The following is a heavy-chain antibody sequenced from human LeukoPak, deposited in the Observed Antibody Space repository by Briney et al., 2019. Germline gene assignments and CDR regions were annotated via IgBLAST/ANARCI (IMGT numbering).Heavy chain of an antibody. Sequence: PGGSLRLSCVTSGFNVRTNFMSWVRQAPGKGLEWVSGISGSGGSTYYADSVKGRFTISRDNSKNTLYLQMNSLRAEDTAVYYCAKDKEYFQHWGQGTLVTVSS. V-gene: IGHV3-23*01. CDR1: GFNVRTNF. CDR2: ISGSGGST. CDR3: AKDKEYFQH. J-gene: IGHJ1*01.